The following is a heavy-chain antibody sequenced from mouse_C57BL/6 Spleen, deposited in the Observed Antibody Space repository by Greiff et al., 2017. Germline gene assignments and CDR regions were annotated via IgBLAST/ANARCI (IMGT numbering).Heavy chain of an antibody. V-gene: IGHV1-53*01. CDR2: INPSNGGT. Sequence: QVQLQQPGTELVKPGASVKLSCKASGYTFTSYWMHWVKQRPGQGLEWIGNINPSNGGTNYNEKFKSKATLTVDKSSSTAYMQLSSLTSEDSAVYDCARDYYGRSYDWYFDVWGTGTTVTVSS. D-gene: IGHD1-1*01. CDR1: GYTFTSYW. J-gene: IGHJ1*03. CDR3: ARDYYGRSYDWYFDV.